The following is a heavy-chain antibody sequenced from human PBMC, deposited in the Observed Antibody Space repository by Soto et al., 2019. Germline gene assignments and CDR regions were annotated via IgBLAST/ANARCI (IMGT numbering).Heavy chain of an antibody. Sequence: SETLSRTCAVSGGSISSGGYSWSWIRQPPGKGLEWIGYIYHSGSTYYNPSLKSRVTISVDRSKNQFSLKLSSVTAADTAVYYCARSSEYSSSLGAFDIWGQGTMVTVSS. CDR1: GGSISSGGYS. J-gene: IGHJ3*02. CDR3: ARSSEYSSSLGAFDI. D-gene: IGHD6-6*01. V-gene: IGHV4-30-2*01. CDR2: IYHSGST.